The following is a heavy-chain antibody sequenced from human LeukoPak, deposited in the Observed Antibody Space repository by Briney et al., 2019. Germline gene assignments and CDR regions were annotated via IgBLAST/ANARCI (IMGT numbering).Heavy chain of an antibody. V-gene: IGHV4-39*01. Sequence: SETLSLTCTVSGGSISSSSYYWGWIRQPPGKGLEWIGSIYYSGSTYYNPSLKSRVTISVDTSKNQFSLKLSSVTAADTAVYYCASRPYGDYVIDFDYWGQGTLVTVSS. J-gene: IGHJ4*02. CDR2: IYYSGST. CDR1: GGSISSSSYY. D-gene: IGHD4-17*01. CDR3: ASRPYGDYVIDFDY.